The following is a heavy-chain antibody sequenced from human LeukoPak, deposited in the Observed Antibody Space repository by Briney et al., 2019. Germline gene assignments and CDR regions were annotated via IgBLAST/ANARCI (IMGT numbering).Heavy chain of an antibody. CDR3: ARAHKSAGLLSPYYYYYYMDV. Sequence: GASVKVSCKASGGTFSSYAISWVRQAPGQGLEWMGGIIPIFGTANYAQKFQGRVTITTDESTSTAYMELSSLRSEDTAVYYCARAHKSAGLLSPYYYYYYMDVWGQGTTVTVSS. D-gene: IGHD3-3*01. V-gene: IGHV1-69*05. CDR1: GGTFSSYA. CDR2: IIPIFGTA. J-gene: IGHJ6*03.